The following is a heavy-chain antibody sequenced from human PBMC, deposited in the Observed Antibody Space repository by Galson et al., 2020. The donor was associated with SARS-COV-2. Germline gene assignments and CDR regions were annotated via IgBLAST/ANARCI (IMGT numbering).Heavy chain of an antibody. CDR1: GGSISSGGYY. V-gene: IGHV4-31*03. J-gene: IGHJ3*02. D-gene: IGHD3-22*01. CDR2: IYYSGST. Sequence: SETLSLTCTVSGGSISSGGYYWSWIRQHPGKGLEWIGYIYYSGSTYYNPSLKSRVTISVDTSKNQFSLKLSSVTAADTAVYYCAGDSSGLAFDIWGQGTMVTVSS. CDR3: AGDSSGLAFDI.